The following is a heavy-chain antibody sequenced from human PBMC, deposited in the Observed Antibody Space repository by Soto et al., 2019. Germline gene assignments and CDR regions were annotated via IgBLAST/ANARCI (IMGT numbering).Heavy chain of an antibody. J-gene: IGHJ4*02. D-gene: IGHD5-12*01. Sequence: QVQMVESGGGLVKPGGSLRLSCAVSGFSLSDYYMSWIRQAPGKGLEWVSKIRSSGATTDYADSVKGRFTISRDNAKKSLYLQMNSLRVEDMAVYYCARMGSGYDFVLWGQGTLVTVSS. V-gene: IGHV3-11*01. CDR3: ARMGSGYDFVL. CDR2: IRSSGATT. CDR1: GFSLSDYY.